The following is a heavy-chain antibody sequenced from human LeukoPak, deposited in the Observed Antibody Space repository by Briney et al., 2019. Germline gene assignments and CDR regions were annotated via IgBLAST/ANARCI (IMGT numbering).Heavy chain of an antibody. CDR1: GVSVSSSLNY. CDR2: TYYTGST. D-gene: IGHD3-9*01. V-gene: IGHV4-39*01. Sequence: SETLSLTCTVSGVSVSSSLNYWVWIRQPPGKSLEWIGNTYYTGSTYSNPTLKSRLTMSVDTSKNQFSLKLSSVTAADTAVYYCARLTKGRYFDYIFDYWGQGTLLTVSS. CDR3: ARLTKGRYFDYIFDY. J-gene: IGHJ4*02.